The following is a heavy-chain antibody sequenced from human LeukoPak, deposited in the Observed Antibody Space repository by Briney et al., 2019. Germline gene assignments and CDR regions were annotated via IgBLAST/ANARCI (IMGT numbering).Heavy chain of an antibody. V-gene: IGHV4-59*08. Sequence: KPSETLSLTCTVSGGPISSYYWSWIRQPPGKGLEWIGYIYYSGTTNYNPSLKSRVTISVDTSKNQFSLKVSSVTAADTAVYYRARHTRGLGATINFYGMDVWGQGTTVTVSS. CDR1: GGPISSYY. J-gene: IGHJ6*02. CDR2: IYYSGTT. D-gene: IGHD1-26*01. CDR3: ARHTRGLGATINFYGMDV.